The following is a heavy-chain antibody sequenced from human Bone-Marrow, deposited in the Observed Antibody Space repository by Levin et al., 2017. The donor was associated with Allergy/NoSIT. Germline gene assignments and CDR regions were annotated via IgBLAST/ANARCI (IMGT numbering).Heavy chain of an antibody. D-gene: IGHD3-10*01. CDR2: FDPENGGT. CDR3: ATDQVVRGVIATHDPFDI. CDR1: GNTLIELS. V-gene: IGHV1-24*01. Sequence: ASVKVSCKVFGNTLIELSMHWVRQTPGRGLEWMGGFDPENGGTVYPQKFQGRVTMTEDTSTDTAYMELSSLRSEDTAVYYCATDQVVRGVIATHDPFDIWGQGTLVTVSS. J-gene: IGHJ3*02.